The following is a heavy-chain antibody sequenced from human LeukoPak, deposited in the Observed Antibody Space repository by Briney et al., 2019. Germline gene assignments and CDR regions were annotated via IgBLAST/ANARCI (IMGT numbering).Heavy chain of an antibody. Sequence: ASVKVSCKASGYTFTSYGISWVRQAPGRGLEWMGWISAYNGNTNYAQKLQGRVTMTTDTSTSTAYMELRSLRSDDTAVYYCARDTSSTSIWYFDLWGRGTLVTVPS. V-gene: IGHV1-18*01. CDR3: ARDTSSTSIWYFDL. D-gene: IGHD2-2*01. CDR2: ISAYNGNT. CDR1: GYTFTSYG. J-gene: IGHJ2*01.